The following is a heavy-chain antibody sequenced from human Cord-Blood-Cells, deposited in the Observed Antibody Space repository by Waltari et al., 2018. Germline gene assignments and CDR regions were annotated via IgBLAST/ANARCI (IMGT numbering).Heavy chain of an antibody. V-gene: IGHV1-2*02. CDR3: ARDRGGKKQLVHY. J-gene: IGHJ4*02. CDR2: INPNSGGT. CDR1: GYTFTGYY. Sequence: QVQLVQSGAEVKKPGASVKASCKASGYTFTGYYMPWVRQAPGPGLEWMGWINPNSGGTNYAQKFQGRVTMTRDTSISTAYMELSRLRSDDTAVYYCARDRGGKKQLVHYWGQGTLVTVSS. D-gene: IGHD6-6*01.